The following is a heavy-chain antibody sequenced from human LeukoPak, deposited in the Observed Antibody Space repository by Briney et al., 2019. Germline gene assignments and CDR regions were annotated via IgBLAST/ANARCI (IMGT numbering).Heavy chain of an antibody. CDR2: INPTGGTT. D-gene: IGHD3-16*02. V-gene: IGHV1-46*01. J-gene: IGHJ5*02. Sequence: ASVKVSCKASGYTFTTYYMHWVRQAPGQGLERMAIINPTGGTTDYAQKFHGRITVTRDTSTSTVYMELTTLTSEDTAVYYCARDALSYDYSWGSYRHLGIDPWGQGTLVTVSS. CDR1: GYTFTTYY. CDR3: ARDALSYDYSWGSYRHLGIDP.